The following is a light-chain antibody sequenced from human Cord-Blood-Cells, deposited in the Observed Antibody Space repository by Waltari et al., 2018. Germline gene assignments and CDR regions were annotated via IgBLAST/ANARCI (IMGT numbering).Light chain of an antibody. CDR2: EGS. V-gene: IGLV2-23*01. CDR1: SRDVGSYNL. CDR3: CSYAGSSTWV. Sequence: QSALTQPASVSGSPGRSFTISSTGTSRDVGSYNLVSWYHQNPGKAPKLMIYEGSKRHSGVSNRFSGSKSGNTASLTISGLQAEDEADYYCCSYAGSSTWVFGGGTKLTVL. J-gene: IGLJ3*02.